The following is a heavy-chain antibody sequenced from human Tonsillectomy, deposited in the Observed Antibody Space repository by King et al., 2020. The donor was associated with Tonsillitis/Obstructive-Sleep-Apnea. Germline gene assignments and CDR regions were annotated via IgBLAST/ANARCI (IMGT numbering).Heavy chain of an antibody. Sequence: VQLVESGGGLVQPGGSLRLSCAASGFTFSSYWMHWVRQAPGKGLVWVSRINTNGGVPTYADSGKGRFTISRDNAKNTLYLQMNSLRAEDTAVYYCARALRGGFDYWGQGTLVTVSS. CDR3: ARALRGGFDY. D-gene: IGHD3-16*01. CDR1: GFTFSSYW. CDR2: INTNGGVP. J-gene: IGHJ4*02. V-gene: IGHV3-74*01.